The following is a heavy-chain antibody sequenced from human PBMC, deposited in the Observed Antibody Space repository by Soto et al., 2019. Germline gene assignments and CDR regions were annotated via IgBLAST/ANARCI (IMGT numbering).Heavy chain of an antibody. Sequence: QVQLQESGPGLVKPSETLSLTCTVSGDSISTYYWTWIRQSPGKGLEWIAFIYYGGSTNYNPSLESRVTISVDTSKNQFSLKLNSVPAADTAVYYCARPGRDWGSLDYWGQGTLVTVSS. V-gene: IGHV4-59*08. CDR2: IYYGGST. J-gene: IGHJ4*02. D-gene: IGHD7-27*01. CDR1: GDSISTYY. CDR3: ARPGRDWGSLDY.